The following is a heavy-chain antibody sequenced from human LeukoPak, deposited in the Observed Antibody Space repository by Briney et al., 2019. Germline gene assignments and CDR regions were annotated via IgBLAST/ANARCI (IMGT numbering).Heavy chain of an antibody. CDR3: ARALDGYNSI. D-gene: IGHD5-24*01. Sequence: SETLSLTCTVSGGSISSYYWSWIRQPPGKGLEWIGYIYYSGSTNYNPSLKSRVTISVDTSKNQFSLKLSSVTAADTAVYYCARALDGYNSIWGQGTMVTVSS. CDR1: GGSISSYY. J-gene: IGHJ3*02. CDR2: IYYSGST. V-gene: IGHV4-59*01.